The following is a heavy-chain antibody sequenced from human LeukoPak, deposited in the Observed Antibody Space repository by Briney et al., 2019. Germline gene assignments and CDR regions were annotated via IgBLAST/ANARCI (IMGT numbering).Heavy chain of an antibody. J-gene: IGHJ6*02. CDR1: GYSFTNYW. CDR2: IYPGDSDT. D-gene: IGHD2-2*01. Sequence: GESLKISCKGSGYSFTNYWIGWVRQMPGKGLEWMGIIYPGDSDTRYSSSFQGQVTISADKSITTAYLQWSSLKASDTAMYYCARHFLPDYYYYGMDVWGQGTTVTVSS. CDR3: ARHFLPDYYYYGMDV. V-gene: IGHV5-51*01.